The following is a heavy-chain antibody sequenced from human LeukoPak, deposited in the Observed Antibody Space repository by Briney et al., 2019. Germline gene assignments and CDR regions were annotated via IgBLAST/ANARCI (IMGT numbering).Heavy chain of an antibody. CDR1: GFSFSNHW. J-gene: IGHJ5*02. CDR3: ARGVGWFDP. V-gene: IGHV3-7*04. Sequence: GGSLRLSYEASGFSFSNHWMSWVRQAPGKGLEWVANINEDGSEKTYVDSVKGRFTISRDYAKKSVYLQMNSLTAEDTAMYYCARGVGWFDPWGQGTLVTVSS. D-gene: IGHD2-2*01. CDR2: INEDGSEK.